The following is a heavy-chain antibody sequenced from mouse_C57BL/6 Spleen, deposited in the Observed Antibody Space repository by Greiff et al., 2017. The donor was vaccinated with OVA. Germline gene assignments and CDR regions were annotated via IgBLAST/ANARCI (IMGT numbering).Heavy chain of an antibody. Sequence: VQLQQSGAELVKPGASVKLSCKASGYTFTSYWMHWVKQRPGQGLEWIGMIHPNSGSTNYNEKFKSKATLTVDKSSSTAYMQLSSMTSEDSAVYYCARPGHAWFAYWGQGTLVTVSA. V-gene: IGHV1-64*01. D-gene: IGHD3-1*01. J-gene: IGHJ3*01. CDR3: ARPGHAWFAY. CDR1: GYTFTSYW. CDR2: IHPNSGST.